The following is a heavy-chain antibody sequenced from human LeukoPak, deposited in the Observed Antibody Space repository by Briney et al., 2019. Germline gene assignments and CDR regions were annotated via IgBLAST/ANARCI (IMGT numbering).Heavy chain of an antibody. CDR3: AKSSGVGGYTRYKGFDQ. D-gene: IGHD3-16*02. CDR2: ISGSGGST. CDR1: GFTFSSYA. Sequence: GGSLRLSCAASGFTFSSYAMSWVRQAPGKGLEWVSAISGSGGSTYYADSVKGRFTISRDNSKNTLHLQMNSLRAEDTAVYYCAKSSGVGGYTRYKGFDQWGQGTLVTVSS. J-gene: IGHJ4*02. V-gene: IGHV3-23*01.